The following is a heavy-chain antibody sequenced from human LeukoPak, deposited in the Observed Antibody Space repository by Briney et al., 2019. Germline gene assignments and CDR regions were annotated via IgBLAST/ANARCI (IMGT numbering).Heavy chain of an antibody. CDR3: ARHIGLWFGELSNFDY. D-gene: IGHD3-10*01. Sequence: GESLKISCKGSGYSFTSYRISWVRQLPGKGLEWMGRIDPSDSYTNYSPSFQGHVTISADKSISTAYLQWSSLKASDTAMYYCARHIGLWFGELSNFDYWGQGTLVTVSS. CDR1: GYSFTSYR. CDR2: IDPSDSYT. J-gene: IGHJ4*02. V-gene: IGHV5-10-1*01.